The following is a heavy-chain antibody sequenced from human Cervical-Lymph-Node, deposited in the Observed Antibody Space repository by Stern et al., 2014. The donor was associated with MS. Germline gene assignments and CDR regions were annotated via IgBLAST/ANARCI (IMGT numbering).Heavy chain of an antibody. J-gene: IGHJ6*02. D-gene: IGHD4-17*01. V-gene: IGHV3-15*01. CDR1: GFTFSNAW. Sequence: EVQLLESGGGLVKPGGSLRLSCAASGFTFSNAWMSWVRQAPGKGLEWVGRIKSKTDGGTTDYAAPVKGRFTISRDDSKNTLYLQMNSLKTEDTAVYYCGYGDYYYYYGMDVWGQGTTVTVSS. CDR3: GYGDYYYYYGMDV. CDR2: IKSKTDGGTT.